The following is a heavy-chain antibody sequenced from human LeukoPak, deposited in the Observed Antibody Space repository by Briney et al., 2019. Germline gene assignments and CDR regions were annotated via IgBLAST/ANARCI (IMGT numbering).Heavy chain of an antibody. D-gene: IGHD5-18*01. CDR2: ISGSGGST. Sequence: GGSLRLSCAASGFTFSSYAMSWVRQAPGKGLKWVSAISGSGGSTYYADYVKGRFTISRDNSKNTLYLQMNSLRAKDTAVYYCAKGGGYSYGYFLDYWGQGTLVTVSS. CDR3: AKGGGYSYGYFLDY. J-gene: IGHJ4*02. CDR1: GFTFSSYA. V-gene: IGHV3-23*01.